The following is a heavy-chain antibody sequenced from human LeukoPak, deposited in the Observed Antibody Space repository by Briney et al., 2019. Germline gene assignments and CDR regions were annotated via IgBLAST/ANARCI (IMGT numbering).Heavy chain of an antibody. D-gene: IGHD1-1*01. CDR3: ARALEIDAFDI. J-gene: IGHJ3*02. CDR2: IYYSGST. Sequence: SETLSLTCTVSGGSISSGDYYWSWIRQPSGKGLEWIGYIYYSGSTYYNPSLKSRVTISVDTSKNQFSLKLSSVTAADTAVYYCARALEIDAFDIWGQGTMVTVSS. CDR1: GGSISSGDYY. V-gene: IGHV4-30-4*01.